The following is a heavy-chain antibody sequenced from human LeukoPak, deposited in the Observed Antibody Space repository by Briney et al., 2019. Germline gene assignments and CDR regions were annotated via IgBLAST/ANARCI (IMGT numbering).Heavy chain of an antibody. V-gene: IGHV1-69*04. CDR2: IIPILGIA. CDR3: ARGLAGYFDY. CDR1: GGTFSSYA. D-gene: IGHD6-19*01. Sequence: GASPKVSCKASGGTFSSYAISWVRQAPGQGLEWMGRIIPILGIANYAQKFQGRVTITADKSTSTAYMELSSLRSEDTAVYYCARGLAGYFDYWGQGTLVTVSS. J-gene: IGHJ4*02.